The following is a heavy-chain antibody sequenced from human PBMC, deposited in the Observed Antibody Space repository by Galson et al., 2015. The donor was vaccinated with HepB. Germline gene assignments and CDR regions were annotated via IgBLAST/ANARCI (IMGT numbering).Heavy chain of an antibody. D-gene: IGHD3-22*01. Sequence: SLRLSCAASGFTFSSYWMSWVRQAPGKGLEWVANIKQDGSERYYVDSVKGRFTISRDNAKNSLYLQMNSLRAEDTAVYYCARDGSYYYDSSGYYYFDDDAFDIWGQGTMVTVSS. CDR2: IKQDGSER. CDR1: GFTFSSYW. V-gene: IGHV3-7*03. CDR3: ARDGSYYYDSSGYYYFDDDAFDI. J-gene: IGHJ3*02.